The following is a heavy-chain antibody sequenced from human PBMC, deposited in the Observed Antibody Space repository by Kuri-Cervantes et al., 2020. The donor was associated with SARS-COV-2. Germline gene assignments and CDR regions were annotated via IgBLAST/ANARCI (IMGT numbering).Heavy chain of an antibody. Sequence: ETLSLTCAASGFTFSNSWMSWVRQAPGKGLEWVANIKYDGSEKYYVDSVKGRFIISRDNAKNSVYLQMNSLRDADTDVYYCTRGGYTSALSRQNWFDPWGQGTLVTVSS. D-gene: IGHD6-19*01. CDR2: IKYDGSEK. CDR1: GFTFSNSW. V-gene: IGHV3-7*03. CDR3: TRGGYTSALSRQNWFDP. J-gene: IGHJ5*02.